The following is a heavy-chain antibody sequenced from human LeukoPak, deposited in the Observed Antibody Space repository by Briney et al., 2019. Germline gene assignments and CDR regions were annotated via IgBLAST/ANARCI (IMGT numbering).Heavy chain of an antibody. CDR2: IYPGDSDT. Sequence: GESLKISCEGSGYSFSSQWIGWVRQMPGKGLEWMGMIYPGDSDTRYSPSFQGHVTISADKSISTAYLQWSSLKASDTAMYYCARQGGCNSPLNYWGQGTLVTVSS. CDR3: ARQGGCNSPLNY. D-gene: IGHD2/OR15-2a*01. CDR1: GYSFSSQW. V-gene: IGHV5-51*01. J-gene: IGHJ4*02.